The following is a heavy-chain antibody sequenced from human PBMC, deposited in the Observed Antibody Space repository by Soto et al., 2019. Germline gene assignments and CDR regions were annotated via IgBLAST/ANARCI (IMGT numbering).Heavy chain of an antibody. CDR3: ARDRRVGYDISEAVFDY. CDR2: IYYSGSI. V-gene: IGHV4-59*12. J-gene: IGHJ4*02. D-gene: IGHD3-9*01. CDR1: GGSISDYY. Sequence: SETLSLTCTVSGGSISDYYWNWIRQPPGKGLEWIGYIYYSGSIKYNPSLKSRVTISVNTFRNQFSLKLSSVTAADTAVYYCARDRRVGYDISEAVFDYWGQGTLVTVSS.